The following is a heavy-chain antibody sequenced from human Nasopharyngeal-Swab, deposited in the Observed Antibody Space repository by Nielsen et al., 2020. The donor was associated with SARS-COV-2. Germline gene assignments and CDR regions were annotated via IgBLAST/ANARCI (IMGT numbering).Heavy chain of an antibody. Sequence: GESLKISCAASGFTFSSYAMHWVRQAPGKGLEYVSAISSNGGSTYYADSVKGRFTISRDNSKNTLYLQMGSLRAEDMAVYYCARDGGYSYGFSPNYGMDVWGQGTTVIVSS. J-gene: IGHJ6*02. CDR3: ARDGGYSYGFSPNYGMDV. V-gene: IGHV3-64*02. D-gene: IGHD5-18*01. CDR2: ISSNGGST. CDR1: GFTFSSYA.